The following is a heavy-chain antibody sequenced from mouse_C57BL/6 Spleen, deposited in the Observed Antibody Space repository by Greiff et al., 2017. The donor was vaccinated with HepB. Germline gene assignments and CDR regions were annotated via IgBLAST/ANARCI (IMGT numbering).Heavy chain of an antibody. V-gene: IGHV1-53*01. CDR1: GYTFTSYW. CDR3: ARGRNYYGNFLFAY. Sequence: VQLQQPGTELVKPGASVKLSCKASGYTFTSYWMHWVKQRPGQGLEWIGNINPSNGGTNYNEKFKSKATLTVDKSSSTAYRQLSSLTSEDSAVYYCARGRNYYGNFLFAYWGQGTLVTVSA. D-gene: IGHD2-1*01. CDR2: INPSNGGT. J-gene: IGHJ3*01.